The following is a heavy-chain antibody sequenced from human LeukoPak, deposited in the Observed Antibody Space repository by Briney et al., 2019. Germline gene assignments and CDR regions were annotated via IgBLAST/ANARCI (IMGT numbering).Heavy chain of an antibody. V-gene: IGHV1-2*02. CDR1: GYTFTGYY. CDR2: INPNSGGT. Sequence: ASVKVSFKASGYTFTGYYMHWVRQAPGQGLEWMGWINPNSGGTNYAQKFQGRVTMTRDTSISTAYMELSRLRSDDTAVYYCARLSIAGQTSQGYDYWGQGTLVTVSS. J-gene: IGHJ4*02. D-gene: IGHD6-6*01. CDR3: ARLSIAGQTSQGYDY.